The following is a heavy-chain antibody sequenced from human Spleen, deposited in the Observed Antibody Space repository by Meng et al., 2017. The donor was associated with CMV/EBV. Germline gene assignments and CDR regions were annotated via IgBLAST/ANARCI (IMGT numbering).Heavy chain of an antibody. CDR1: GGSISSSNL. CDR3: ARIERRRILKYCGSDCSTTDY. V-gene: IGHV4-4*02. Sequence: QVQLQESGPGLVKPSGTLSLTCAVSGGSISSSNLWTWVRQVPGKGLEWIGEIYHSGSTNYNPSLKSRVTISVDKFKNQFSLKQGSVTAADTAVYYCARIERRRILKYCGSDCSTTDYWGQGTLVTVSS. D-gene: IGHD2-21*02. CDR2: IYHSGST. J-gene: IGHJ4*02.